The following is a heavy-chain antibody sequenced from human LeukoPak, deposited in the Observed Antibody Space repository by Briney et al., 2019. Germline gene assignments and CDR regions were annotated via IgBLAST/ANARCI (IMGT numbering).Heavy chain of an antibody. Sequence: GGSLRLSCAAFGFTFSSYRMNWVRQAPGKGLEWVSYISSSSSSINYADSVKGRFSISRDNAKNSLYLQMNSLRDEDTAVYYCAREALGGSYSGYWGQGTRVTVSS. V-gene: IGHV3-48*02. CDR3: AREALGGSYSGY. CDR2: ISSSSSSI. D-gene: IGHD1-26*01. J-gene: IGHJ4*02. CDR1: GFTFSSYR.